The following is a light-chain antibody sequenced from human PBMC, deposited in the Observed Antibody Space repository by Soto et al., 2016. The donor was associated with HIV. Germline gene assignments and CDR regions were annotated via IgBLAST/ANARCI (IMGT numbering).Light chain of an antibody. J-gene: IGLJ2*01. Sequence: SYELTQPPSVSVAPGKTASITCGGNNIGSKSVHWYQQKSGQAPVLVVHDDSDRPSGIPERFSGSNSGNTATLTISRVEAGDEADYYCQLWDSSSDHVVFGGGTKLTVL. CDR1: NIGSKS. CDR3: QLWDSSSDHVV. CDR2: DDS. V-gene: IGLV3-21*03.